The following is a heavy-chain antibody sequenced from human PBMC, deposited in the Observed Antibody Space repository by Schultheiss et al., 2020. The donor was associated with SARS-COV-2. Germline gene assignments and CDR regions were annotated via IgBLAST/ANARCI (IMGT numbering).Heavy chain of an antibody. CDR3: SRGIRYYYYGMDV. D-gene: IGHD1-26*01. CDR1: GGSISSGGYY. V-gene: IGHV4-61*08. CDR2: IYYSGST. Sequence: SETLSLTCTVSGGSISSGGYYWSWIRQHPGKGLEWIGSIYYSGSTNYNPSLKSRVTISVDTSKNQFSLKLSSVTAADTAVYYCSRGIRYYYYGMDVWGQGTTVTVSS. J-gene: IGHJ6*02.